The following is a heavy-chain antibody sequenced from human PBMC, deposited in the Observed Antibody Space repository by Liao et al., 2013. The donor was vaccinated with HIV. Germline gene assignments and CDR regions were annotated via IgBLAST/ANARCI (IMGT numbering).Heavy chain of an antibody. CDR1: GDSISSGDYY. D-gene: IGHD3-22*01. Sequence: QVQLQESGPGLVKPSQTLSLTCTVSGDSISSGDYYWSWIRQPAGKGLEWIGRIYTSGSTIYNPSLKSRVKMSIDTSKSQFFLNLTSVTAADTAIYYCARDRHDSSVYPGGTWYFDLWGRGTLVTVSS. CDR2: IYTSGST. CDR3: ARDRHDSSVYPGGTWYFDL. V-gene: IGHV4-61*02. J-gene: IGHJ2*01.